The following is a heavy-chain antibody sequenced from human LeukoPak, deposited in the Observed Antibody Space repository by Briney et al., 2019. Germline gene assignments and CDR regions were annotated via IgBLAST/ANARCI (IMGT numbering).Heavy chain of an antibody. V-gene: IGHV3-21*01. Sequence: GGSLRLSCAASGFTFSYYTMSWVRQAPGKGLEWVSSISSTGSSIYYADSVKGRFTISRDNAKNSLYLQMSSLRVEDTAVYYCARDDVAWNDVHWFAPWGQGTLVTVSS. D-gene: IGHD1-1*01. CDR2: ISSTGSSI. J-gene: IGHJ5*02. CDR3: ARDDVAWNDVHWFAP. CDR1: GFTFSYYT.